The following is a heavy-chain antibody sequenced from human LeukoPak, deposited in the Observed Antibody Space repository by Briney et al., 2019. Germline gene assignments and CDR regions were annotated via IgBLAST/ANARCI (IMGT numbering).Heavy chain of an antibody. Sequence: PSETLSLTCTVSGGSISSYYWSWIRQPPGKGLEWIGDIYYSGSTNYNPSLKSRVTISVDTSKNQFSLRLSSVTAADTAVYYCARYQIEYSSINFFDYWGQGTLVTVSS. CDR1: GGSISSYY. V-gene: IGHV4-59*01. D-gene: IGHD6-6*01. J-gene: IGHJ4*02. CDR3: ARYQIEYSSINFFDY. CDR2: IYYSGST.